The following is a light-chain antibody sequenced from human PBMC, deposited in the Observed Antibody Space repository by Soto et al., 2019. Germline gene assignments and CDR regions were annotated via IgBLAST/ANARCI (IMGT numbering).Light chain of an antibody. CDR3: LQHNTYPLT. V-gene: IGKV1-17*01. CDR2: LAS. J-gene: IGKJ3*01. Sequence: DIEMTQSPSSLSASVGDRVTITCRASQGIRNDLGWYQQRPGKAPKRLIYLASSLQSGFPSRFSGSGSGQEFSLTIRSLQPEDFANYYCLQHNTYPLTFGPGNKVDIK. CDR1: QGIRND.